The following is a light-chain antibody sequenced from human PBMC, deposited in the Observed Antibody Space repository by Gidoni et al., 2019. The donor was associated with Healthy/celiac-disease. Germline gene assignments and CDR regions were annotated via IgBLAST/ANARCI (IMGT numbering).Light chain of an antibody. CDR3: QKYNSAPWT. CDR1: QGISNY. J-gene: IGKJ1*01. CDR2: AAS. Sequence: QLTPSPSSLSSSVGDRVTITCRASQGISNYLAWYQQKPGKVPKLLIYAASTLQSGVPSRFSGSGSGTDFTLTISSLQPEDVATYYCQKYNSAPWTFGQGTKVEIK. V-gene: IGKV1-27*01.